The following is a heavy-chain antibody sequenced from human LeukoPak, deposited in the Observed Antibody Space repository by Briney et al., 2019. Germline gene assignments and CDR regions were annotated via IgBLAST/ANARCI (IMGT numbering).Heavy chain of an antibody. CDR2: IYYSGRT. V-gene: IGHV4-59*01. CDR3: ARDRGSSGWYGEGYFDY. J-gene: IGHJ4*02. CDR1: GGSISSYF. D-gene: IGHD6-19*01. Sequence: SETLSLTCTVSGGSISSYFWSWIRQPPGKGLEWIGHIYYSGRTNYRLSLKSRVTISVDTSKNQFSLILSSVTAADTAVYYCARDRGSSGWYGEGYFDYWGQGILVTVSA.